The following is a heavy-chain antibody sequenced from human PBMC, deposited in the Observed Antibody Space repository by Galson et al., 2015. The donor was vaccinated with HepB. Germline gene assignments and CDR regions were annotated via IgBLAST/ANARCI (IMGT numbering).Heavy chain of an antibody. Sequence: SLRLSCAASGFTFRSYSMNWVRQAPGKGLEWVSSISSSSSYIYYADSVKGRFTISRDNAKNSLYLQMNSLRAEDTDVSYCARESHILVVPASIKAESSSWYRPLYYGMDVWGQGTTVTLSS. CDR1: GFTFRSYS. CDR2: ISSSSSYI. D-gene: IGHD2-2*01. J-gene: IGHJ6*02. V-gene: IGHV3-21*01. CDR3: ARESHILVVPASIKAESSSWYRPLYYGMDV.